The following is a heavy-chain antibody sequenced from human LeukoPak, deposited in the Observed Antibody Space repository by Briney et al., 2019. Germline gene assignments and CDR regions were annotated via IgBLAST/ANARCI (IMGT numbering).Heavy chain of an antibody. CDR2: IYYSGST. CDR3: ARLGDYAGYFDL. D-gene: IGHD4-17*01. CDR1: GGSISSYY. V-gene: IGHV4-59*08. Sequence: SETLSLTCTVSGGSISSYYWSWIRQPPGKGLEWIGYIYYSGSTNYNPSLKSRVTISVDTSKNQFSLKLSSVTAADTAVYYCARLGDYAGYFDLWGRGTLVTASS. J-gene: IGHJ2*01.